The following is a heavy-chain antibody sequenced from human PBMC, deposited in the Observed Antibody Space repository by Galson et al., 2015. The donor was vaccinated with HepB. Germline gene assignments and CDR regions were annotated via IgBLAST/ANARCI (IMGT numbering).Heavy chain of an antibody. Sequence: SLRLSCAASGFTFSAYGIHWVRQAPGKGLEWVAIIWYDGSNKFYADSVKGRFTISRDNSKNTLYLQMDSLRGEDTAVYYCARAVNHYDSSGYYPDYWGRGTLVTVSS. CDR1: GFTFSAYG. J-gene: IGHJ4*02. D-gene: IGHD3-22*01. CDR3: ARAVNHYDSSGYYPDY. CDR2: IWYDGSNK. V-gene: IGHV3-33*08.